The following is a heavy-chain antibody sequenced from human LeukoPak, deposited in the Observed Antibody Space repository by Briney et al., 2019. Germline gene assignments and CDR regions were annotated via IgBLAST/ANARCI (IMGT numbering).Heavy chain of an antibody. CDR2: INPNSGGT. J-gene: IGHJ5*02. CDR1: GYTFTGYY. D-gene: IGHD3-10*01. CDR3: AIHRMVRGVIRRYNWFDP. Sequence: ASVKVSCKASGYTFTGYYMHWVRQAPGQGLEWMGWINPNSGGTNYAQRFQGRVTMTRDTSISTAYMELSSLRSEDTAVYYCAIHRMVRGVIRRYNWFDPWGQGTLVTVSS. V-gene: IGHV1-2*02.